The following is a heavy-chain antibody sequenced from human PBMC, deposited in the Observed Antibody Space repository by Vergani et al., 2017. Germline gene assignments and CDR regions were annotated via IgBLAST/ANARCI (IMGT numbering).Heavy chain of an antibody. V-gene: IGHV3-23*01. Sequence: EVQLLESGGGLVQPGGSLRLSCAASGFTFSSYAMSWVRQAPGKGLEWVSAISGSGGSTYYADSVKGRFTISRDNSKNTLYLQMNSLRAEYTAVYYCAKDQSRKLLHDGYSYGLVDYWGQGTLVTVSS. J-gene: IGHJ4*02. D-gene: IGHD5-18*01. CDR3: AKDQSRKLLHDGYSYGLVDY. CDR1: GFTFSSYA. CDR2: ISGSGGST.